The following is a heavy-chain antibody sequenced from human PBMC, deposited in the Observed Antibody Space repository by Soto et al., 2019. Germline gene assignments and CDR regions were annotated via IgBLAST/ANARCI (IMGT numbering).Heavy chain of an antibody. J-gene: IGHJ4*02. D-gene: IGHD3-22*01. Sequence: SVKVSCEASGVTFSSYAISWVQQAPGQGLEWMGGIIPIFGTANYAQKFQGRVTITADESTSTAYMELSSLRSEDTAVYYCARDYYHNYFDYWGQGTLVTVSS. V-gene: IGHV1-69*13. CDR3: ARDYYHNYFDY. CDR2: IIPIFGTA. CDR1: GVTFSSYA.